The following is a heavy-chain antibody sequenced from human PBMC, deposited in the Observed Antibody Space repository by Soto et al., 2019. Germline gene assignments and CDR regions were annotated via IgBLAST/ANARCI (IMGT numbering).Heavy chain of an antibody. V-gene: IGHV1-69*02. Sequence: QVPLVQSGAEVKKPGSSVKVSCKASGGTFSSYTISWVRQAPGQGLEWMGRIIPILGIANYAQKFQGRVTITADKSTSTAYMELSSLRSEDTAVYYCATVRYFGWPFDYWGQGTLVTVSS. D-gene: IGHD3-9*01. CDR1: GGTFSSYT. CDR2: IIPILGIA. CDR3: ATVRYFGWPFDY. J-gene: IGHJ4*02.